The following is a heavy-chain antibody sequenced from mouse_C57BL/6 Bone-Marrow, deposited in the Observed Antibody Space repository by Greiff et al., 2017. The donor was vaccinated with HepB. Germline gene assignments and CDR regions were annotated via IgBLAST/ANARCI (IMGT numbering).Heavy chain of an antibody. V-gene: IGHV1-69*01. CDR3: ACHYYGSSYGYFDV. D-gene: IGHD1-1*01. CDR2: IDPSDSYT. CDR1: GYTFTSYW. Sequence: QVQLQQPGAELVMPGASVKLSCKASGYTFTSYWMHWVKQRPGQGLEWIGEIDPSDSYTNYNQKFKGKSTLTVDKSSSTAYMQLSSLTSEDSAVYYCACHYYGSSYGYFDVWGTGTTVTVSS. J-gene: IGHJ1*03.